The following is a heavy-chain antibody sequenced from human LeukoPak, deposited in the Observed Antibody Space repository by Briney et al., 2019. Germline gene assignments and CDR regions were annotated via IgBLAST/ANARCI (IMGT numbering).Heavy chain of an antibody. Sequence: SETLSLTCTVSGGSISSGDYYWSWIRQPPGKGLEWIGYIYYSGSTYYNPSLKSRVTISVDTSKNQFSLKLSSVTAADTAVYYCATRPYYDSSGYYFGWGQGTLVTVSS. D-gene: IGHD3-22*01. V-gene: IGHV4-30-4*01. J-gene: IGHJ4*02. CDR3: ATRPYYDSSGYYFG. CDR2: IYYSGST. CDR1: GGSISSGDYY.